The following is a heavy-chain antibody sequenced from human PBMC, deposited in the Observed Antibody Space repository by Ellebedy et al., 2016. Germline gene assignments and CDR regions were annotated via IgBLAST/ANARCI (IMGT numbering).Heavy chain of an antibody. D-gene: IGHD3-22*01. CDR2: ISISGITI. CDR1: GFTFTDYY. CDR3: ARLPGLTPYENVDY. V-gene: IGHV3-11*01. Sequence: GESLKISXAASGFTFTDYYMSWIRQAPGKGLEWVSYISISGITIYYADSVKGRFTISRDNAKNSLFLQMNSLTAEDTAVYYCARLPGLTPYENVDYWGQGTLVTVSS. J-gene: IGHJ4*02.